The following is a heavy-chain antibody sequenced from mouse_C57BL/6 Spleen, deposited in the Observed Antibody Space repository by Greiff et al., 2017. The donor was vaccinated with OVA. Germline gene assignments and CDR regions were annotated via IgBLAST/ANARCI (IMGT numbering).Heavy chain of an antibody. CDR2: IRSKSNNYAT. Sequence: DVMLVESGGGLVQPKGSLKLSCAASGFSFNTYAMNWVRQAPGKGLEWVARIRSKSNNYATYYADSVKDRFTISRDDSESMLYLQMNNLKTEDTAMYYCVRHSNYAMDYWGQGTSVTVSS. J-gene: IGHJ4*01. D-gene: IGHD1-1*01. V-gene: IGHV10-1*01. CDR3: VRHSNYAMDY. CDR1: GFSFNTYA.